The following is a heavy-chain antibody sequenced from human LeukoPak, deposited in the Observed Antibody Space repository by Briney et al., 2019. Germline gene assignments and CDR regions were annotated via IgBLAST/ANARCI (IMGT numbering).Heavy chain of an antibody. V-gene: IGHV3-30*02. J-gene: IGHJ3*01. CDR1: GFTLRTYG. Sequence: GGSLRLSCAASGFTLRTYGMHWVRQAPGKGLEWVAFIRNDGTNKYYADSVKGRFTISRDNSKNTLYLQMNSLRAEDTAVYYCAKDESRVRGVIRDAFDFWGQGTLVTVSS. CDR2: IRNDGTNK. D-gene: IGHD3-10*01. CDR3: AKDESRVRGVIRDAFDF.